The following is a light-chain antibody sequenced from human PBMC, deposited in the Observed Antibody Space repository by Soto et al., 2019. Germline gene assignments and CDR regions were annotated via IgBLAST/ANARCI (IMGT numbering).Light chain of an antibody. CDR1: QSISSW. CDR3: QQYNSYSRT. Sequence: DIPMTQSPSTLSASVGDRVTITCRASQSISSWLAWYQQKPGKAPKLLIYDASSLGSGVPSRFSGSGSGTEFTLTISSLQPDDFATYYCQQYNSYSRTFGQGTKVEIK. J-gene: IGKJ1*01. V-gene: IGKV1-5*01. CDR2: DAS.